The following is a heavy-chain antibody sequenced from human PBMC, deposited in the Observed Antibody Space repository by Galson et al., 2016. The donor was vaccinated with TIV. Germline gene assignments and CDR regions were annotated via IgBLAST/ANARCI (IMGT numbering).Heavy chain of an antibody. CDR1: GFSLNTDGMC. J-gene: IGHJ4*02. CDR3: ARKSGYYGSSCHYIPRGFDY. D-gene: IGHD3-22*01. V-gene: IGHV2-70*11. Sequence: PALVKPTQTLTLTCTFSGFSLNTDGMCVNWIRQPPGKALEWLARIDWDDDKSYTSSLKTRLTITKDTSKNQVVLTMTNMDPLDTATYYCARKSGYYGSSCHYIPRGFDYWGQGTLVTVSS. CDR2: IDWDDDK.